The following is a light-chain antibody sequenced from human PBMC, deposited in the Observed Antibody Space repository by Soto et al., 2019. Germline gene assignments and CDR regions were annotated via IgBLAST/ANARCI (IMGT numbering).Light chain of an antibody. CDR2: DVS. Sequence: SALTKPASVTRSPGEWITISSNRTSSDVGGYNYVSWYQQHPGKAPKFMIYDVSNRPSGVSNRFSGSKSGNTASLTISGLQAEDEADYYCCSYTTSNTRQIVFGTGTKVTV. CDR1: SSDVGGYNY. J-gene: IGLJ1*01. CDR3: CSYTTSNTRQIV. V-gene: IGLV2-14*01.